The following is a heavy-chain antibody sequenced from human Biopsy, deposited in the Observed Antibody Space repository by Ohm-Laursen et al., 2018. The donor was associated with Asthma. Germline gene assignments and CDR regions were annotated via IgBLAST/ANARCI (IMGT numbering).Heavy chain of an antibody. CDR3: TKVRSDWVITESFDY. CDR2: ISWNSATI. D-gene: IGHD3-22*01. V-gene: IGHV3-9*01. J-gene: IGHJ4*02. CDR1: GFKFDEYT. Sequence: SLRLSCTASGFKFDEYTMHWVRQAPGKGLEWVSGISWNSATIGYADSVEGRFTISRDNAKNSVFLHMDSLRPEGTAFYYCTKVRSDWVITESFDYWGQGVLVTVSS.